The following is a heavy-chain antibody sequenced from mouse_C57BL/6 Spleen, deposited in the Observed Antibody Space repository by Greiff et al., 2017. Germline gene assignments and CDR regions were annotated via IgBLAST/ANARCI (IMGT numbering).Heavy chain of an antibody. CDR3: ARSTTVVADWYFDV. V-gene: IGHV1-19*01. Sequence: EVKLMESGPVLVKPGASVKMSCKASGYTFTDYYMNWVKQSHGKSLEWIGVINPYNGGTSYNQKFKGKASLTVDKSSSTAYMELNSLTSEDSAVYYCARSTTVVADWYFDVWGTGTTVTVSS. D-gene: IGHD1-1*01. CDR2: INPYNGGT. J-gene: IGHJ1*03. CDR1: GYTFTDYY.